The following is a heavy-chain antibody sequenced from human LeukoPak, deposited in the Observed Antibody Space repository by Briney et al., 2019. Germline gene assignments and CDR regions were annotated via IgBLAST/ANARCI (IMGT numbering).Heavy chain of an antibody. Sequence: GGSLRLSCAASGFTFSSYWMSWVRQAPGKGLEWVANIKQDGSEKYYVDSLKGRFTISRDNAKNSLYLQMNSLRAEDTAVYYCARDWRVGVWGSYRLILDYWGQGTLVTVSS. J-gene: IGHJ4*02. CDR3: ARDWRVGVWGSYRLILDY. CDR2: IKQDGSEK. V-gene: IGHV3-7*01. CDR1: GFTFSSYW. D-gene: IGHD3-16*02.